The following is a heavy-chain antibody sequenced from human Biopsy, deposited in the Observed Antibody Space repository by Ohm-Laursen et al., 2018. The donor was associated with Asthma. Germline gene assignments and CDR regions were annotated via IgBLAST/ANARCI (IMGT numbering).Heavy chain of an antibody. V-gene: IGHV3-30-3*01. D-gene: IGHD5-12*01. Sequence: SLRLSCAASGFTFHNYVMHWVRQAPGKGLEWVAGIFFDGSNKYYADSVKGRFIISRDNSKNTLYLQMNSLRAEDTAVYYCARDIVATMIGYYYYGMDVWGQGTTVTVSS. CDR3: ARDIVATMIGYYYYGMDV. CDR2: IFFDGSNK. CDR1: GFTFHNYV. J-gene: IGHJ6*02.